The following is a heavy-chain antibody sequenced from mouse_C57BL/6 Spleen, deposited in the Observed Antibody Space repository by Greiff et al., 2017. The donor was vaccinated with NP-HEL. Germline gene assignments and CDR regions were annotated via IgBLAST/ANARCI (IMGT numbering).Heavy chain of an antibody. CDR1: GFSLTSYG. CDR2: IWRGGST. Sequence: QVQLKESGPGLVQPSQSLSITCTVSGFSLTSYGVHWVRQSPGKGLEWLGVIWRGGSTDYNAAFMSRLSITKDNSKSQVFFKMNSLQADDTAIYYCAKNEGGLWLRRAMDYWGQGTSVTVSS. D-gene: IGHD2-2*01. CDR3: AKNEGGLWLRRAMDY. J-gene: IGHJ4*01. V-gene: IGHV2-5*01.